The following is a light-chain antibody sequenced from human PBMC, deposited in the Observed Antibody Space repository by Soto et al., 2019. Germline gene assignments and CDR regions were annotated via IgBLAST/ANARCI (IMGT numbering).Light chain of an antibody. Sequence: QSVLPQPPSASGTPGQRVTISCSTTNSRSGSNYVYWYQQLPGAAPKLLIYRNDQRPSGVPDRFSASKSGTSASLAISGPRSEDEADYFCAKWDDSLRVYVFGRGTKVTVL. J-gene: IGLJ1*01. CDR3: AKWDDSLRVYV. CDR2: RND. CDR1: NSRSGSNY. V-gene: IGLV1-47*01.